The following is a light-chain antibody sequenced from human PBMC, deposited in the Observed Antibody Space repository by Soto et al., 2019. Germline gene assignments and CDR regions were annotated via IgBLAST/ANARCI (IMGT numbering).Light chain of an antibody. CDR2: DVS. CDR1: QSISCW. Sequence: DIQMTPSPSTLSASVGDRVSITCRASQSISCWLAWYQQKPGKAPKLLIYDVSSLESGVPSRFSVSGSGTEFTLAISSLEPDDFATYYCQQYNSYPWTFGQGTKGDNK. J-gene: IGKJ1*01. CDR3: QQYNSYPWT. V-gene: IGKV1-5*01.